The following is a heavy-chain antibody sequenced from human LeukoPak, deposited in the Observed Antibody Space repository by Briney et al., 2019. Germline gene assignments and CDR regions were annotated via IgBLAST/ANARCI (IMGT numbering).Heavy chain of an antibody. Sequence: SETLSLTCTVSGVSVIPYYWSWIRQPAGEGPEWIGRMYTSGDTAYNPSLKSRVTMSIDTSKNQFSLKLSSVTAADTAVYYCATSGSSFDYYHYIDVWGKGTPVTVSS. CDR1: GVSVIPYY. CDR3: ATSGSSFDYYHYIDV. V-gene: IGHV4-4*07. D-gene: IGHD3-10*01. J-gene: IGHJ6*03. CDR2: MYTSGDT.